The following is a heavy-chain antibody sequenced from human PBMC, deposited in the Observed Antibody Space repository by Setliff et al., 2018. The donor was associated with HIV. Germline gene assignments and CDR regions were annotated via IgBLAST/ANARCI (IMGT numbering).Heavy chain of an antibody. J-gene: IGHJ6*03. D-gene: IGHD2-15*01. CDR3: SLTGHRLLRGYMDV. Sequence: SETLSLTCTVSGGSISRSSYFWTWIRQRPGQGLEWIGYIYYNGRVSYSEKTYYSPSLKSRVTISVDTSKNQFSLRLSSVTAADTAMYYCSLTGHRLLRGYMDVWGKGTTVTVSS. CDR2: IYYNGRVSYSEKT. CDR1: GGSISRSSYF. V-gene: IGHV4-30-4*08.